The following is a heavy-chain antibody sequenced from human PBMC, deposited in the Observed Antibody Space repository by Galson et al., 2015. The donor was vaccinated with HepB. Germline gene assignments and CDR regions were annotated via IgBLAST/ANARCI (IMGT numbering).Heavy chain of an antibody. J-gene: IGHJ4*02. Sequence: SLRLSCAGSEFIFSDFTMNWVRQAPGEGLEWVSSISRSGYYTDYADSVKGRFTISRDNAKNSLFLQMNSLRADDTAVYYCARVLSTSWASGFDYWGQGTLVTVS. V-gene: IGHV3-21*01. CDR1: EFIFSDFT. D-gene: IGHD2-2*01. CDR3: ARVLSTSWASGFDY. CDR2: ISRSGYYT.